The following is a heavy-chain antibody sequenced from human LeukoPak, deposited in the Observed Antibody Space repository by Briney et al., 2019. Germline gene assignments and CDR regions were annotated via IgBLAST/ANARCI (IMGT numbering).Heavy chain of an antibody. D-gene: IGHD3-22*01. CDR3: ARDLLGDSSGYHPDY. Sequence: ASVKVSCKASGYTFTSYYMHWVRQAPGQGLEWMGIINPSGGSTSYAQKFQGRVTMTRDTSTSTVYMELSSLRSEDTAVYYCARDLLGDSSGYHPDYWGQGTLVTVSS. CDR1: GYTFTSYY. CDR2: INPSGGST. V-gene: IGHV1-46*01. J-gene: IGHJ4*02.